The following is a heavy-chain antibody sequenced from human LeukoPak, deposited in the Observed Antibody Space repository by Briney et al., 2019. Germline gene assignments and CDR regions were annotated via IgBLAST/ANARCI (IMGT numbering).Heavy chain of an antibody. CDR2: ISAYNGNT. D-gene: IGHD3-22*01. Sequence: ASVKVSCKASGGTFSSYAISWVRQAPGQGLEWMGWISAYNGNTNYAQKLQGRVTMTTDTSTSTAYMELRSLRSDDTAVYYCARVRRVEGYYDSSGYSYFDYWGQGTLVTVSS. CDR3: ARVRRVEGYYDSSGYSYFDY. CDR1: GGTFSSYA. J-gene: IGHJ4*02. V-gene: IGHV1-18*01.